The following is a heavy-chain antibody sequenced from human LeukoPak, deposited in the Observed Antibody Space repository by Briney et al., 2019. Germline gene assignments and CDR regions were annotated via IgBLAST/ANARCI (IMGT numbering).Heavy chain of an antibody. V-gene: IGHV3-23*01. CDR3: AKGDRIAAAGAFDS. D-gene: IGHD6-13*01. CDR2: ISGSGDST. CDR1: GFPFSSYA. J-gene: IGHJ4*02. Sequence: GGSLRLSCEASGFPFSSYAMSWVRQAPGKGLDWVSTISGSGDSTYYADSVKGRFTISRDNSKSTLYLQMNSLRAEDTAVYFCAKGDRIAAAGAFDSWGQGTLVTVSS.